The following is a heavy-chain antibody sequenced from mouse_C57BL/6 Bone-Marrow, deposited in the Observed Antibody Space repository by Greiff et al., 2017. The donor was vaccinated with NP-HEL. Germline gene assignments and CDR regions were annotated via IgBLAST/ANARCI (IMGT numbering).Heavy chain of an antibody. Sequence: QVQLQQPGADLVKPGASVKLSCKASGYTFTSYWMHWVKQRPGRGLEWIGRIDPNSGGTKFNETFKTKATLTVDKPSSTPYLQLSSLTSEDSAVYYCARIYYGSGGWYVDVEGRGTAVTVSS. D-gene: IGHD1-1*01. CDR2: IDPNSGGT. V-gene: IGHV1-72*01. CDR1: GYTFTSYW. J-gene: IGHJ1*03. CDR3: ARIYYGSGGWYVDV.